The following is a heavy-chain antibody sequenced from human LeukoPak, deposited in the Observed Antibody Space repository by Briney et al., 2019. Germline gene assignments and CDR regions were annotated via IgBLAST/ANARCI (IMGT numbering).Heavy chain of an antibody. V-gene: IGHV1-18*01. D-gene: IGHD6-13*01. CDR2: ISAYNGNT. CDR1: GYTFTSYG. J-gene: IGHJ5*02. CDR3: ARAINGVAAYSGGLNWFDP. Sequence: VASVKVSCKASGYTFTSYGISWVRQAPGQGLEWMGWISAYNGNTNYAQKLQGRVTMTTDTSTSTAYMELRSLRSDDTAVYYCARAINGVAAYSGGLNWFDPWGQGTLVTVSS.